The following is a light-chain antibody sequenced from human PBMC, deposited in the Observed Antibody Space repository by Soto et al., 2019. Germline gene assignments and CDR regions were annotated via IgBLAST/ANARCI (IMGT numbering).Light chain of an antibody. CDR2: AAS. V-gene: IGKV1-39*01. J-gene: IGKJ4*01. Sequence: DIHLTQSPSSLSASVGDRVTITCRASQTISKYLNWFQQKPGKAPQLLIYAASSLQSGVPSRFSGSGSGTDFTLTISSLQPEDFAIYYCQQTYSTPPLTFGGGTKVEI. CDR3: QQTYSTPPLT. CDR1: QTISKY.